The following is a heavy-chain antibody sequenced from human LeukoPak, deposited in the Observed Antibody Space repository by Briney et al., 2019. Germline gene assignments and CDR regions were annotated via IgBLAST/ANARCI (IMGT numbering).Heavy chain of an antibody. V-gene: IGHV3-30*02. CDR2: IRYDGSNK. CDR1: GFTFSSYG. D-gene: IGHD3-10*01. CDR3: AKDRPSLLEGHAFDI. Sequence: GGSLRLSCAASGFTFSSYGMHWVRQAPGKGLEWVAFIRYDGSNKYYADSVKGRFTISRDNSKNTLYLQMNSLRAEDTAVYYCAKDRPSLLEGHAFDIWGQGTMVTVSS. J-gene: IGHJ3*02.